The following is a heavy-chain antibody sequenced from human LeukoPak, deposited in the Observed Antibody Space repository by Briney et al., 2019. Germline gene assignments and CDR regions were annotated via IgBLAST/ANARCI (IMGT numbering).Heavy chain of an antibody. CDR2: ISSSSSYI. J-gene: IGHJ4*02. V-gene: IGHV3-21*01. Sequence: GGSLRLSCAASGFTFSSYSMNWVRQAPGKGLEWVSSISSSSSYIYYADSVKGRFTISRDNAKNSLYLQMNSLRAEDTAVYYCARDPQVTYGSYPYFDYWGQGTLVTVSS. CDR3: ARDPQVTYGSYPYFDY. CDR1: GFTFSSYS. D-gene: IGHD4-17*01.